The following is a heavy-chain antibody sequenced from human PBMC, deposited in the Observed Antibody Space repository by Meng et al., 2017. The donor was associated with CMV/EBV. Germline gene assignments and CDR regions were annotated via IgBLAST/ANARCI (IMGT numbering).Heavy chain of an antibody. D-gene: IGHD6-6*01. V-gene: IGHV1-46*01. CDR2: INPSGGST. CDR1: GYTFTSYY. J-gene: IGHJ4*02. Sequence: ASVKVSCKASGYTFTSYYMHWVRQAPGQGLEWMGIINPSGGSTSYAQKFQGRVTMARDTSTSTVYMELGSLRSEDTAVYYCARVTQLAPKQLRSLYYFDYWGQGTLVTVSS. CDR3: ARVTQLAPKQLRSLYYFDY.